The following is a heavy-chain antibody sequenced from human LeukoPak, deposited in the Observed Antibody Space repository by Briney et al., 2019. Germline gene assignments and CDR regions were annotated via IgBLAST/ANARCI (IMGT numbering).Heavy chain of an antibody. CDR3: ARGPPLRGYSYGYPFDY. V-gene: IGHV1-8*01. CDR2: MNPNSGNT. J-gene: IGHJ4*02. Sequence: GASVKVSCKASGYTFTSYDINWVRQATGQGLEWMGWMNPNSGNTGYAQKLQGRVTMTRNTSISTAYMELSSLRSEDTAVYYCARGPPLRGYSYGYPFDYWGQGTLVTVSS. CDR1: GYTFTSYD. D-gene: IGHD5-18*01.